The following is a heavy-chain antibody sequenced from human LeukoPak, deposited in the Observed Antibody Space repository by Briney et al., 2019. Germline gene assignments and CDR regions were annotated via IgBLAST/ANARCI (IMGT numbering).Heavy chain of an antibody. J-gene: IGHJ6*03. CDR2: IYPGDSDT. D-gene: IGHD2-2*01. CDR3: ARPALYCSSTVCPPYMDV. V-gene: IGHV5-51*01. CDR1: GYTFTGDW. Sequence: GESLKISCKASGYTFTGDWIGWVRQMPGKGLEWMGIIYPGDSDTKYNAPFQGQVTISADKSISTAYLQWGSLKASDTTTYYCARPALYCSSTVCPPYMDVWGKGTTVAVSS.